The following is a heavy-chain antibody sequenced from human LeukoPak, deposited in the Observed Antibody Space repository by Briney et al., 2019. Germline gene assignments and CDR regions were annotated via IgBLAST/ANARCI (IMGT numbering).Heavy chain of an antibody. J-gene: IGHJ5*02. V-gene: IGHV4-30-4*01. Sequence: SQTLSLTCTVSGGSISSGDYYWSWIRQPPGKGLEWIGYIYYSGSTYYNPSLKSRVTISVDTSKNQFSLMLSSVTAADTAVYYCARVGPYCSGGSCYYSWFDPWGQGTLVTVSS. D-gene: IGHD2-15*01. CDR1: GGSISSGDYY. CDR2: IYYSGST. CDR3: ARVGPYCSGGSCYYSWFDP.